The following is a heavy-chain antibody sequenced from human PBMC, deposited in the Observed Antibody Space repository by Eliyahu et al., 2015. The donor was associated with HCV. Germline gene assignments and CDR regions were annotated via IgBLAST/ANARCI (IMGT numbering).Heavy chain of an antibody. Sequence: QVHLQQSGPGLVKPSQTLSLTCVISGDRVXXXXXAWNWIRQSPSRGLEWLGRTYYRSKWYNDYAVSVKSRITINPDTSTNRFSLHLNSVTPEDTALYYCARSFDYHSNSFTLDYWGQGTLVTVSS. D-gene: IGHD4-23*01. CDR3: ARSFDYHSNSFTLDY. J-gene: IGHJ4*02. V-gene: IGHV6-1*01. CDR2: TYYRSKWYN. CDR1: GDRVXXXXXA.